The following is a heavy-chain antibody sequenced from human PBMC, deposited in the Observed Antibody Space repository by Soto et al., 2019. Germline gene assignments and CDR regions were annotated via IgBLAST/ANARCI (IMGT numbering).Heavy chain of an antibody. CDR1: GFTFSSYG. CDR2: IWYDGSNK. Sequence: QVQLVESGGGVVQPGRSLRLSCAASGFTFSSYGMHWVRQAPGKGLEWVAVIWYDGSNKYYADSVKGRFTISRDNSKNTLYLQMNSLRAEDTAVYYCAREGPREATIQRVGAFDIWGQGTMVTVSS. J-gene: IGHJ3*02. CDR3: AREGPREATIQRVGAFDI. D-gene: IGHD5-12*01. V-gene: IGHV3-33*01.